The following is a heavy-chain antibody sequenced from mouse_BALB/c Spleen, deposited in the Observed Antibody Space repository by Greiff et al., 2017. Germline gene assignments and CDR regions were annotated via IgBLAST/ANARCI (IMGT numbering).Heavy chain of an antibody. V-gene: IGHV14-3*02. CDR3: ARGEGYDGDY. CDR2: IDPANGNT. Sequence: VHVKQSGAELVKPGASVKLSCTASGFNIKDTYMHWVKQRPEQGLEWIGRIDPANGNTKYDPKFQGKATITADTSSNTAYLQLSSLTSEDTAVYYCARGEGYDGDYWGQGTTLTVSS. CDR1: GFNIKDTY. D-gene: IGHD2-2*01. J-gene: IGHJ2*01.